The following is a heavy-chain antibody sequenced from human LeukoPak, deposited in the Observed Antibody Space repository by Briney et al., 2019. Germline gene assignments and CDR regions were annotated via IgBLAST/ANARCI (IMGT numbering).Heavy chain of an antibody. CDR3: ARGGIVGATITFDY. CDR1: GGSISSDNYY. V-gene: IGHV4-39*07. D-gene: IGHD1-26*01. Sequence: SETLSLTCSVSGGSISSDNYYWGWIRQPPGKGLEWIGSVYYTGSTYYNPSLKSRVTISVDTSKNQFSLKLSSVTAADTAVYYCARGGIVGATITFDYWGQGTLVTVSS. J-gene: IGHJ4*02. CDR2: VYYTGST.